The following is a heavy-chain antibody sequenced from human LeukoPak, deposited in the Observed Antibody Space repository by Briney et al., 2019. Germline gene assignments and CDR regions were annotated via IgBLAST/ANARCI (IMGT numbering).Heavy chain of an antibody. V-gene: IGHV3-48*01. CDR3: ARVYYDSSGYPTFDY. Sequence: GGSLRLSCAASGFTFSSYWMSWVRQAPGKGLEWVSYISSSSSTIYYADSVKGRFTISRDNAKNSLYLQMNSLRAEDTAVYYCARVYYDSSGYPTFDYWGQGTLVTVSS. D-gene: IGHD3-22*01. CDR2: ISSSSSTI. J-gene: IGHJ4*02. CDR1: GFTFSSYW.